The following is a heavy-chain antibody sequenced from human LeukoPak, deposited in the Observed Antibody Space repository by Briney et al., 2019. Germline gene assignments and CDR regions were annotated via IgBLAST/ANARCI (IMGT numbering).Heavy chain of an antibody. D-gene: IGHD3-16*01. CDR1: GFTFSSYG. V-gene: IGHV3-30*18. Sequence: GGSLRLSCAASGFTFSSYGMHWVRQAPGKGLEWVAVISYDGSNKYCADSVKGRFTISRDNSKNTLYLQMNSLRAEDTAVYYCAKAGEGGIVDYWGQGTLVTVSS. J-gene: IGHJ4*02. CDR3: AKAGEGGIVDY. CDR2: ISYDGSNK.